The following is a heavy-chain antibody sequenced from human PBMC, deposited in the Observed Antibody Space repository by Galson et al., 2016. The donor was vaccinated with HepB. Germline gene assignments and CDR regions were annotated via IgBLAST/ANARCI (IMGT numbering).Heavy chain of an antibody. CDR2: ISSDSSHK. Sequence: SLRLSCAASGFTFSSSAMHWVRQAPGKGLEWVTVISSDSSHKYYADSVKGRFTISRDNSKDTLYLQMNSLRTEDTALYYCARDIIGGLPDYFDYWGQGTLVTVSS. D-gene: IGHD3-16*01. V-gene: IGHV3-30*04. J-gene: IGHJ4*02. CDR3: ARDIIGGLPDYFDY. CDR1: GFTFSSSA.